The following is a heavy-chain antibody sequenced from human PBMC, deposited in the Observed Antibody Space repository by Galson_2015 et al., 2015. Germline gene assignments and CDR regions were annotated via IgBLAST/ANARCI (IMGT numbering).Heavy chain of an antibody. V-gene: IGHV1-18*04. J-gene: IGHJ3*02. CDR1: GYTFTTYG. CDR2: ISGYNGNT. CDR3: ASSARAFDI. Sequence: SVKVSCKASGYTFTTYGLNWVRQAPGQGLEWMGWISGYNGNTNYAQKLQGRVTMTTDTSTSTAYMELSSLRSEDTAVYYCASSARAFDIWGQGTMVTVSS.